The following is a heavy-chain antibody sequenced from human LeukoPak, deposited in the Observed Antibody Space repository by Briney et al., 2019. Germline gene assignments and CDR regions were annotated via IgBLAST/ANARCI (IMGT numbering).Heavy chain of an antibody. D-gene: IGHD3-22*01. V-gene: IGHV1-69*04. J-gene: IGHJ3*02. Sequence: ASVKVSCKASGGTFSSYAISWVRQAPGQGLEWMGRIIPILGIANYAQKFKGRVTITADKSTSTAYMELSSLRSEDTAVYYCARDERRLVVPSSWVIWGQGTMATVSS. CDR3: ARDERRLVVPSSWVI. CDR2: IIPILGIA. CDR1: GGTFSSYA.